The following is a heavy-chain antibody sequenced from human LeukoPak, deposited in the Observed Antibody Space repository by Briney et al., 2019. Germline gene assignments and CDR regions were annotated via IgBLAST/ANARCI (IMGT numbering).Heavy chain of an antibody. CDR3: AKDYYYDPYAFDI. CDR2: IIPIFGTS. J-gene: IGHJ3*02. V-gene: IGHV1-69*13. D-gene: IGHD3-22*01. Sequence: SVKVSCRASGGTFSSYAISWVRQAPGQGLEWMGGIIPIFGTSNYAQQFQGRVTITADESTSTAYMELSSLRAEDTAVYYCAKDYYYDPYAFDIWGQGTMVTVSS. CDR1: GGTFSSYA.